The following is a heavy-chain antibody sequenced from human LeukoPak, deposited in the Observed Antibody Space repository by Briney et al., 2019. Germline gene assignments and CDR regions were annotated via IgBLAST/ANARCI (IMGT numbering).Heavy chain of an antibody. J-gene: IGHJ5*02. CDR1: GFTFGSYA. D-gene: IGHD6-19*01. V-gene: IGHV3-33*08. CDR3: AREREQWLSSYNWFDP. Sequence: PGGSLRLSCAASGFTFGSYAMSWVRQAPGKGLEWVAVIWYDGSNKYYADSVKGRFTISRDNSKNTLYLQMNSLRAEDTAVYYCAREREQWLSSYNWFDPWGQGTLVTVSS. CDR2: IWYDGSNK.